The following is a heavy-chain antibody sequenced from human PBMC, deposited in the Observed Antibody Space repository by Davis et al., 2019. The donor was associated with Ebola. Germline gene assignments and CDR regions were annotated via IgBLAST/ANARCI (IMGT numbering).Heavy chain of an antibody. CDR1: VGSFSGYS. CDR3: ARPGVKVTGSVGAMDV. J-gene: IGHJ6*02. V-gene: IGHV4-34*01. Sequence: SETLSLTCAVYVGSFSGYSWTWIRQSPGKGLEWIGGINHSGKTNYNPSFKSRVTISVDTSKNQFSLKLRSVTAADAAVYFCARPGVKVTGSVGAMDVWGHGTTVTVSS. D-gene: IGHD2-21*02. CDR2: INHSGKT.